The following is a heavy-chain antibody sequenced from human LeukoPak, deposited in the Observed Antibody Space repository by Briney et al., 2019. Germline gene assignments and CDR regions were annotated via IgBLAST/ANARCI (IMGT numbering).Heavy chain of an antibody. CDR1: GGTFSSYA. CDR2: IIPILDVT. CDR3: AREFGTDGFHYYFDY. J-gene: IGHJ4*02. V-gene: IGHV1-69*04. D-gene: IGHD3-10*01. Sequence: ASVKVSCKASGGTFSSYAINWVRQAPGQGLEWVGRIIPILDVTNSAQKFQDRVTITADKSTNTAYMKVTSLTSEDTAVYFCAREFGTDGFHYYFDYWGQGTLVTVSS.